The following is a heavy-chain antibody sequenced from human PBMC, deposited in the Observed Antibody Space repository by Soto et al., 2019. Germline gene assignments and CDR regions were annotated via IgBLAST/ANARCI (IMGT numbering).Heavy chain of an antibody. CDR2: IYYSGST. J-gene: IGHJ6*02. CDR3: SRDGCHHPPSSTPMAMDA. V-gene: IGHV4-39*07. D-gene: IGHD3-10*01. Sequence: GKGLEWIGSIYYSGSTYYKPYLQSRVTISVETSKNQFSLKLSSVTAADTAVYYWSRDGCHHPPSSTPMAMDALGQGTTIT.